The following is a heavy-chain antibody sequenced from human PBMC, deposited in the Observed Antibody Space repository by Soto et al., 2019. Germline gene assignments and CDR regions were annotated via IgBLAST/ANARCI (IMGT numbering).Heavy chain of an antibody. CDR2: ISSSGYT. V-gene: IGHV4-4*08. CDR3: ASLHGARFDP. D-gene: IGHD4-17*01. Sequence: SEILSLTCTVSGGSISNNCWSWILQPPGKGLEWIGYISSSGYTNYNASLKSRITISIDTSKNQFSLKLTSVTAADTAVYYCASLHGARFDPWGQGTLVTVSS. J-gene: IGHJ5*02. CDR1: GGSISNNC.